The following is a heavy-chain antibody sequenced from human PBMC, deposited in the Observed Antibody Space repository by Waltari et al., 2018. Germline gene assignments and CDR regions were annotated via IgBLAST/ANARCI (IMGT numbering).Heavy chain of an antibody. D-gene: IGHD2-15*01. V-gene: IGHV3-30*15. CDR3: ARRGVTGREAAPPDY. J-gene: IGHJ4*02. CDR1: GFTFSSYA. CDR2: ISYDSINT. Sequence: QVQLVESGGGVVQPGTSLRLSCAASGFTFSSYAMHWVRQAPGKGLEWVAVISYDSINTFYADSVKGRFTISRDNSKNTLCLQMSSLRDDDTALYYCARRGVTGREAAPPDYWGQGTLVTVSS.